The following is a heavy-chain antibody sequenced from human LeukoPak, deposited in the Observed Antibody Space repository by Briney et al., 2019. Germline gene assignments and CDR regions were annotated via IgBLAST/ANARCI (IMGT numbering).Heavy chain of an antibody. CDR3: ARRGAVATRILYYFDY. V-gene: IGHV4-59*01. CDR2: IYYSGST. D-gene: IGHD5-12*01. CDR1: GGSISSYY. J-gene: IGHJ4*02. Sequence: PSETLSLTCAVSGGSISSYYWNWIRQPPGKGLEWIGYIYYSGSTNYNPSLKSRVTISVDTSKNQFSLRLSSVTAADTAVYYCARRGAVATRILYYFDYWGQGTLVTVSS.